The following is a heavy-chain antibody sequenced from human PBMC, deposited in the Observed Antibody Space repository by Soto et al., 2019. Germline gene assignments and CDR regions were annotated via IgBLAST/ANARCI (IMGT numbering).Heavy chain of an antibody. D-gene: IGHD5-12*01. J-gene: IGHJ4*02. V-gene: IGHV1-69*12. CDR1: GGTFSSYA. Sequence: QVQLVQSGAEVKKPGSSVKVSCKASGGTFSSYAISWVRQAPGQGLEWMGGIIPIFGTANYAQKFQGRVTITADEXTSXAXTGLSSRRYEDTAVYYCARVGGNRGYDLAVFDYFDYWGQGTLVTVSS. CDR3: ARVGGNRGYDLAVFDYFDY. CDR2: IIPIFGTA.